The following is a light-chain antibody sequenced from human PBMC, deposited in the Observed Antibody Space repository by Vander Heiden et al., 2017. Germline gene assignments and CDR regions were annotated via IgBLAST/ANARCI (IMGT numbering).Light chain of an antibody. CDR2: KAS. Sequence: DIQMTQSPSTLSASVGDRVTITCRASQSISSWLAWYQQKPGKAPKLLMYKASSLESGVPSRFSGSGCGTEFTLTISSLQPDDFATYYCQQYNSYSRYTFGQGTKLEIK. CDR1: QSISSW. CDR3: QQYNSYSRYT. J-gene: IGKJ2*01. V-gene: IGKV1-5*03.